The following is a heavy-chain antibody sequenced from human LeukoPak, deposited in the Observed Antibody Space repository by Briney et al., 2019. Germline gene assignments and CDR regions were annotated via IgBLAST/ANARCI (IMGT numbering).Heavy chain of an antibody. CDR1: GGSISNSSYY. CDR2: ISYSGST. Sequence: PSETLSLTCTVSGGSISNSSYYWGWIRQPPGKGLEWIGSISYSGSTYYNPSLKSRVTISIDTSKNHFSLKLNSVTAADTAVYYCARVSNLWLVFDAFDIWGQGTMVTVSS. D-gene: IGHD3-10*01. V-gene: IGHV4-39*07. J-gene: IGHJ3*02. CDR3: ARVSNLWLVFDAFDI.